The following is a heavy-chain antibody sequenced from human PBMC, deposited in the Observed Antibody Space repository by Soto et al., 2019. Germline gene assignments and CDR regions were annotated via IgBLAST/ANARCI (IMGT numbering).Heavy chain of an antibody. CDR1: GYTSPGYTSINYG. Sequence: DSVKLSCKASGYTSPGYTSINYGITWVRQAPGQGLEWMGWISGYNGNTNYAQKFQGRVTITTDTSTSTVYMELRSLRSDDTAVYCCARVMGVKYYHYLDAFDYSSRGTPVTVSS. V-gene: IGHV1-18*01. CDR3: ARVMGVKYYHYLDAFDY. D-gene: IGHD2-2*01. CDR2: ISGYNGNT. J-gene: IGHJ4*01.